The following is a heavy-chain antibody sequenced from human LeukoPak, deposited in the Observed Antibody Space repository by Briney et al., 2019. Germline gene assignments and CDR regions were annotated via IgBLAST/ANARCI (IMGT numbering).Heavy chain of an antibody. V-gene: IGHV3-7*04. CDR2: IKQDGSEK. Sequence: GGSLRLSCAASGFTFSTYWMSWVRQAPGTGLEWVASIKQDGSEKSYVDSVKGRFTISRDNAKNSLYLQMNSLRAEDTAVYYCARGGYQLLWYWGQGTLVTVSS. CDR3: ARGGYQLLWY. J-gene: IGHJ4*02. D-gene: IGHD2-2*01. CDR1: GFTFSTYW.